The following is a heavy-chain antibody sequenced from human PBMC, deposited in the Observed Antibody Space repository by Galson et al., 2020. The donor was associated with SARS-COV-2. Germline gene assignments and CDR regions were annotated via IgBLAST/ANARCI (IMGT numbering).Heavy chain of an antibody. V-gene: IGHV3-7*01. D-gene: IGHD3-9*01. CDR3: ARDGLGWVPFDV. J-gene: IGHJ1*01. Sequence: GGSLRLSCAGSGFVFKNHWMTWVRQAPGKGLEWVANIRQDGNEKYYADSVKGRFNISRDNFEKLLFLEMKSLRVEDSAVYYCARDGLGWVPFDVWGKGTLVIVSS. CDR2: IRQDGNEK. CDR1: GFVFKNHW.